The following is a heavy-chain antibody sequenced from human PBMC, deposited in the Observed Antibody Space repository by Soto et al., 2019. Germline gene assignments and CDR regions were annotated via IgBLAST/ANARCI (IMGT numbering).Heavy chain of an antibody. CDR1: GGSISSGGYY. V-gene: IGHV4-31*03. D-gene: IGHD6-13*01. J-gene: IGHJ4*02. CDR3: ARASPRIAAAGTPFDY. CDR2: IYYSGST. Sequence: QVQLQESGPGLVKPSQTLSLTCTVSGGSISSGGYYWSWIRQHPGKGLEWIGYIYYSGSTYYNPSFKSRVTISVDTSKNQFSLKLSSVTAADTAVYYCARASPRIAAAGTPFDYWGQGTLVTVSS.